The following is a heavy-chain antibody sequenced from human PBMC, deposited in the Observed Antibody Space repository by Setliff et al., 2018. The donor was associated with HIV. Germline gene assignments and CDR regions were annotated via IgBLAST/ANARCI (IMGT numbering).Heavy chain of an antibody. Sequence: ASVKVSCKASGYTFTSYAMNWVRLAPGQGLEWMGWINTNTGNPTYAQGFTGRFVFSLDTSVSTAYLQISSLKAEDTAVYYCARDPQWRPSLEDWFDPWGQGTLVTVSS. CDR2: INTNTGNP. J-gene: IGHJ5*02. CDR1: GYTFTSYA. CDR3: ARDPQWRPSLEDWFDP. V-gene: IGHV7-4-1*02. D-gene: IGHD2-2*01.